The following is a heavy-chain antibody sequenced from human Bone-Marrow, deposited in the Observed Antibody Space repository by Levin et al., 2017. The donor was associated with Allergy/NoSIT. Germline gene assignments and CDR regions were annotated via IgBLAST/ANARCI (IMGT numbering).Heavy chain of an antibody. CDR3: ARDLWALAGT. CDR2: VFHSGST. Sequence: PSETLSLTCDVSGDFITSAIWWTWIRQTPGKGLEWIGHVFHSGSTNYNPSLQSRVTMSADKSKNQFSLRLNSVTAADTGVYYCARDLWALAGTWGQGTLVTVSS. J-gene: IGHJ5*02. V-gene: IGHV4-4*02. CDR1: GDFITSAIW. D-gene: IGHD6-19*01.